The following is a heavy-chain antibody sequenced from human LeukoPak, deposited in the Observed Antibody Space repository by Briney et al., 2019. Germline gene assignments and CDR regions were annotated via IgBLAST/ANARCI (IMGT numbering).Heavy chain of an antibody. Sequence: GGSLRLSCAASGCTVSSNYMSWVRQAPGKGLEWVSVIYSGGNTYYADSVKGRFTISRDNSKNTPYLQMNSLRAEDTAVYYCARGRPYFDYWGQGTLVTVSS. J-gene: IGHJ4*02. V-gene: IGHV3-53*01. CDR1: GCTVSSNY. CDR3: ARGRPYFDY. CDR2: IYSGGNT. D-gene: IGHD2-21*01.